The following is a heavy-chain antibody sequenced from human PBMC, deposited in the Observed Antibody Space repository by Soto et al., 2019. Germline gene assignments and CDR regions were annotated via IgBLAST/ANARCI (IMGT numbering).Heavy chain of an antibody. D-gene: IGHD5-12*01. CDR3: ARVYDATLNS. CDR2: IYYSGTT. J-gene: IGHJ5*02. CDR1: GGSINSGAYY. Sequence: QLQLQESGPGLVKPSETLSLTCTVSGGSINSGAYYWGWIRQPPGMGLEWIGSIYYSGTTYYNPSLKSRATISRDTSQNHFSLNLSSVTAADTAVYYCARVYDATLNSWGQGTLVTVSS. V-gene: IGHV4-39*02.